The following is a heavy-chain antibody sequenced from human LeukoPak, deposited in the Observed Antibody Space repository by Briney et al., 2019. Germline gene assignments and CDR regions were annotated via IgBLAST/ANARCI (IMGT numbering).Heavy chain of an antibody. CDR3: VKGRISEDGLDF. V-gene: IGHV3-23*01. J-gene: IGHJ4*02. CDR2: ISSSGNT. D-gene: IGHD6-13*01. Sequence: GGSLSLSCAASGFPFSRSAMTWVRQPPGKGLDWVSSISSSGNTYYADYVKGRFTISRDNSKNMLYLQMNSLRAEDTAVYYCVKGRISEDGLDFWGQGTLVTVSS. CDR1: GFPFSRSA.